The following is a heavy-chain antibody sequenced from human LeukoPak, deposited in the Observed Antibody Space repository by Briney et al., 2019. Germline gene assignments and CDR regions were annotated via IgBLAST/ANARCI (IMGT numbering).Heavy chain of an antibody. CDR3: ARRVAVAGPLDY. CDR2: IYYTGST. J-gene: IGHJ4*02. V-gene: IGHV4-59*08. D-gene: IGHD6-19*01. CDR1: GGSISSYY. Sequence: PSETLSLTCTVSGGSISSYYWSWIRQPPGKGLEWIGYIYYTGSTNYNPSPKSRVTISVDTSKNQFSLKLSSVTAADTAVYYCARRVAVAGPLDYWGQGTLVPVSS.